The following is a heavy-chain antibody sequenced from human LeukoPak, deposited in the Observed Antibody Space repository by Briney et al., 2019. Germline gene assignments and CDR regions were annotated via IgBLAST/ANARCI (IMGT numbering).Heavy chain of an antibody. CDR1: GFSFSSYS. Sequence: PGGSLRLACAASGFSFSSYSMNWVRQAPGKGLEWVAAISTTSSNIYYAYSVKGRFTIARDNAKNSLYLQMNSLRVEDTALYYCARRAPSHDFDDWGQGTLVTVSS. J-gene: IGHJ4*02. CDR3: ARRAPSHDFDD. CDR2: ISTTSSNI. V-gene: IGHV3-21*01.